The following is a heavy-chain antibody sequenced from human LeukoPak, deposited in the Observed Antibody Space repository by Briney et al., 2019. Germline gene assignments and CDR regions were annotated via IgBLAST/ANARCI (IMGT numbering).Heavy chain of an antibody. CDR3: ARCTTGRTFGSLREIKRSREIDY. J-gene: IGHJ4*02. CDR1: GFTLSTYA. V-gene: IGHV3-23*01. CDR2: TSSSDAGT. D-gene: IGHD1-1*01. Sequence: GGSLRLSCAASGFTLSTYAMSWVRQTPGKGLEWVAATSSSDAGTYHADSVRGRFTISRDNSKNTLYLQMNSLRVEDTAVYYCARCTTGRTFGSLREIKRSREIDYWGQGTLVTVSS.